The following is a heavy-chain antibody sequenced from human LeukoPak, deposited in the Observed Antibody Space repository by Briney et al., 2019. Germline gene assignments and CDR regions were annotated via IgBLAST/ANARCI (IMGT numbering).Heavy chain of an antibody. Sequence: ASVKVSCKASGYTFTFYSMNWVRQAPGQGLEWMGSITTNTGNPTFARGFTGRFVFSLDTSVSTAYLRISGLKAEDTVVYYCARRGAMASPALDIWGQGTMVTVSS. CDR1: GYTFTFYS. CDR2: ITTNTGNP. D-gene: IGHD5-18*01. J-gene: IGHJ3*02. V-gene: IGHV7-4-1*02. CDR3: ARRGAMASPALDI.